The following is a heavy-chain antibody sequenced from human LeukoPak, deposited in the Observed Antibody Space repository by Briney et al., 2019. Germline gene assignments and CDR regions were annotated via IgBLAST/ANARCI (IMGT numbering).Heavy chain of an antibody. CDR3: TRVGSGWYDYYYYMDV. V-gene: IGHV3-23*01. Sequence: PGGSLRLSCAASGFTFSSYGMSWVRQAPGKGLKWVSVISAGGRRTDYADSVKGRFTISRDNSKNTLYLQMNSLKTEDTAVYYCTRVGSGWYDYYYYMDVWGKGTTVTVSS. J-gene: IGHJ6*03. CDR1: GFTFSSYG. D-gene: IGHD6-19*01. CDR2: ISAGGRRT.